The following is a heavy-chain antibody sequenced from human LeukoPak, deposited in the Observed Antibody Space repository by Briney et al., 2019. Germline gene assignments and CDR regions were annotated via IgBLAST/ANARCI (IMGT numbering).Heavy chain of an antibody. CDR3: ASGSVSNPFDY. Sequence: EASVKVSCKASGGTFSSYAISWVRQAPGQGLEWMGGIIPIFGTANCAQKFQGRVTITTDESTSTAYMELSSLRSEDTAVYYCASGSVSNPFDYWGQGTLVTVSS. J-gene: IGHJ4*02. V-gene: IGHV1-69*05. D-gene: IGHD1-26*01. CDR1: GGTFSSYA. CDR2: IIPIFGTA.